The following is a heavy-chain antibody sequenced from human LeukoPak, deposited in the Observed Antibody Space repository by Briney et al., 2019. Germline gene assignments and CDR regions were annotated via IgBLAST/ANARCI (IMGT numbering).Heavy chain of an antibody. V-gene: IGHV4-61*02. CDR2: IYTSGST. CDR1: GGSISSGSYY. Sequence: PSQTLSLTCTVSGGSISSGSYYWSWIRQPAGKGLEWIGRIYTSGSTNYNPSLKSRVTISVDTSKNQFSLKLSSVTAADTAVYYCARAPRGRPFDPWGQGTLVTVSS. CDR3: ARAPRGRPFDP. J-gene: IGHJ5*02.